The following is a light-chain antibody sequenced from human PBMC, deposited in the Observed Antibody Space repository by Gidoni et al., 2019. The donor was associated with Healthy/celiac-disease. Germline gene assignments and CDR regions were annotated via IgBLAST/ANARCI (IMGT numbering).Light chain of an antibody. CDR1: QSLLHSNGYNY. J-gene: IGKJ3*01. V-gene: IGKV2-28*01. Sequence: DIVMTQSPLSLPVTPGEPASISCRSSQSLLHSNGYNYLDWYLQKPGQSPQLLIYLGSNRASGVPDRFSGSGSGTDFTLKISRVEAEDVGVYYCMQALQTPFTFXLXPKWISN. CDR2: LGS. CDR3: MQALQTPFT.